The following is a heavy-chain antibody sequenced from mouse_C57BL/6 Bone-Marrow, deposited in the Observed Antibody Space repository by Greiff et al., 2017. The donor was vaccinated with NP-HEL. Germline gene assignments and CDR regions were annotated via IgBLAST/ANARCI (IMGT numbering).Heavy chain of an antibody. J-gene: IGHJ1*03. Sequence: EVHLVESGGGLVQPGGSLKLSCAASGFTFSDYYMYWVRQTPEKRLEWVAYLSNGGGSTYYPDTVKGRFTISRDNAKNTLYLQMSRLKSEDTAMYYCARQTGYWYFDVWGTGTTVTVSS. CDR2: LSNGGGST. V-gene: IGHV5-12*01. CDR1: GFTFSDYY. CDR3: ARQTGYWYFDV.